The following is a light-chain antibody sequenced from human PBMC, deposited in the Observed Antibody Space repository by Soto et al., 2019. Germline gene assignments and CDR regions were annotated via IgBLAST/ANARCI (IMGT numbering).Light chain of an antibody. Sequence: HSVLTQPSSVSAAPGQTVTISCSGSRSNFGKNFVSWYQQLPGTAPKLLIYEDNKRLSGIPDRFSGSKSGTSATLGVTGLQTGDEADYYCGSWDSSLSTVVFGGGTKLTVL. CDR3: GSWDSSLSTVV. V-gene: IGLV1-51*01. CDR1: RSNFGKNF. J-gene: IGLJ2*01. CDR2: EDN.